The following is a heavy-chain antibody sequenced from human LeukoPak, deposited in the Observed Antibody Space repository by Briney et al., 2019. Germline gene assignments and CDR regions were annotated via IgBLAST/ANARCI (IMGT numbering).Heavy chain of an antibody. V-gene: IGHV3-33*01. Sequence: GRSLRLSCAASGFTFSSYGMHWVRKAPGKGLEWVAVIWYDGSNKYYADSVKGRFTISRDNSKNTLYLQMNSLRAEDTAVYYCARDEAYGSGSYSPSATFDYWGQGTLVTVSS. CDR2: IWYDGSNK. J-gene: IGHJ4*02. CDR1: GFTFSSYG. CDR3: ARDEAYGSGSYSPSATFDY. D-gene: IGHD3-10*01.